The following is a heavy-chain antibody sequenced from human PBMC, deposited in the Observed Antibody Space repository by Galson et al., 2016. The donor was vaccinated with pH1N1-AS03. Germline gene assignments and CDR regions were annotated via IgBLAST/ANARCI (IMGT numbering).Heavy chain of an antibody. CDR3: ARRFVEWLLDDLSEAFDM. D-gene: IGHD3-3*01. J-gene: IGHJ3*02. CDR2: ISRSGST. CDR1: GDSIGRND. Sequence: LSLTCSVSGDSIGRNDWSWIRQSPGKGLEFIGYISRSGSTNYNPSLKSRATISVDTSNSRFSLSLRSATAADTAVYFCARRFVEWLLDDLSEAFDMWGQGTMVTVSS. V-gene: IGHV4-59*12.